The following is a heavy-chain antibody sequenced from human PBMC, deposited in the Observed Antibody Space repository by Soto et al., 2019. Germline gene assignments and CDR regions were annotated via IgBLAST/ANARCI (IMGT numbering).Heavy chain of an antibody. V-gene: IGHV4-59*01. CDR3: ARVENWFDP. CDR1: GGSISSYY. Sequence: PSETLSLTCTVSGGSISSYYWSWIRQPPGKGLEWIGYIYYSGSTNHNPSLKSRVTISVDTSKNQFSLKLSSVTAADTAVYYCARVENWFDPWGQGTMVTVSS. CDR2: IYYSGST. J-gene: IGHJ5*02. D-gene: IGHD3-3*01.